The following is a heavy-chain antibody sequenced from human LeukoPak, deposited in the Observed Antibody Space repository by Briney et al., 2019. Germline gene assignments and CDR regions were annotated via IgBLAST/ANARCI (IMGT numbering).Heavy chain of an antibody. CDR2: VNPNSGGA. D-gene: IGHD4-11*01. J-gene: IGHJ4*02. CDR3: ARVPVTQAFDY. V-gene: IGHV1-2*02. Sequence: ASVKVSFKASGSTLTGYYMHWVRQAPGQGLEWMGWVNPNSGGAKYAQKFQGRVTMTRDTSISKAYMELSRLRSDDTAVYYCARVPVTQAFDYWGQGTLVTVSS. CDR1: GSTLTGYY.